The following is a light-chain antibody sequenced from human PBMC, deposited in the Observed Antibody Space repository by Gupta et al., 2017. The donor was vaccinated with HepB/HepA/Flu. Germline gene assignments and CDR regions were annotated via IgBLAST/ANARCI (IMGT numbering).Light chain of an antibody. V-gene: IGLV1-47*01. CDR1: SSNVGRSF. CDR2: RKY. J-gene: IGLJ2*01. CDR3: AAWDNSLRHVV. Sequence: QSVLTQSPSASGTPGQRVTISCSGSSSNVGRSFVYWYQQFPGAAPKLLIERKYQRPSGVPDRFSASKSGSSASLAISGLRSEDDADYYCAAWDNSLRHVVFGGGTKLTV.